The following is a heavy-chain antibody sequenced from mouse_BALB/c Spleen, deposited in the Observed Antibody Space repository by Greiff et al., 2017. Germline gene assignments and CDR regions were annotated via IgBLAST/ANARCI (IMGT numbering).Heavy chain of an antibody. CDR2: ISSGSSTI. Sequence: EVKLVESGGGLVQPGGSRKLSCAASGFTFSSFGMHWVRQAPEKGLEWVAYISSGSSTIYYADTVKGRFTISRDNPKNTLFLQMTSLRSEDTAMYYCARSGWDEGYFDYWGQGTTLTVSS. CDR1: GFTFSSFG. V-gene: IGHV5-17*02. J-gene: IGHJ2*01. CDR3: ARSGWDEGYFDY. D-gene: IGHD3-1*01.